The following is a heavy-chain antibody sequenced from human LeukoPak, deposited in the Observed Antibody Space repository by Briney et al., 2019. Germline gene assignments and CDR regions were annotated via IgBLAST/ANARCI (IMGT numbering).Heavy chain of an antibody. CDR3: ARVVTLAGSRYFDY. V-gene: IGHV4-59*01. CDR1: GASISGYY. Sequence: SETLSLTCTVSGASISGYYWSWIRQPPGKGLEWIGYIYYSGSTSCNPSLKSRVTISVDTSKNQFSLKLNSVTAADTAVYYCARVVTLAGSRYFDYWGRGTLVTVSS. D-gene: IGHD6-19*01. J-gene: IGHJ4*02. CDR2: IYYSGST.